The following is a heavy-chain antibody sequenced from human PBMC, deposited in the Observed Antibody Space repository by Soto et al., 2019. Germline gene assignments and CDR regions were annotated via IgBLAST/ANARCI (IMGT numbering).Heavy chain of an antibody. CDR2: INPNSGGT. CDR1: GYTFTGYY. CDR3: ARARGGGRDGYNWAPFDY. V-gene: IGHV1-2*02. D-gene: IGHD5-12*01. Sequence: EASVKVSCKASGYTFTGYYMHWVRQAPGQGLEWMGWINPNSGGTNYAQKFQGRVTMTRDTSISTAYMELSRLRSDDTAVYYCARARGGGRDGYNWAPFDYWGQGTLVTVSS. J-gene: IGHJ4*02.